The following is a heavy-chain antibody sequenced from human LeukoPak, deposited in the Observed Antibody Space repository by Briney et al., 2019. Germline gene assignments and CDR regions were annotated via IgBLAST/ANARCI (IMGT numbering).Heavy chain of an antibody. J-gene: IGHJ4*02. V-gene: IGHV1-3*01. D-gene: IGHD6-13*01. Sequence: GASVKVSCKASGYTLTSYAMHWVRQAPGQRLEWMGWINAGNGNTKYSQKFQGRVTITGDASASTAYMELSSLRSEDTAVFYCARTGSSRWHGDHYYFDYWGQGTLVTVSS. CDR3: ARTGSSRWHGDHYYFDY. CDR2: INAGNGNT. CDR1: GYTLTSYA.